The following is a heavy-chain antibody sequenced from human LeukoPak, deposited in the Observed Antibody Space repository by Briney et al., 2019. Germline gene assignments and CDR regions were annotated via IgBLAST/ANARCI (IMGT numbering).Heavy chain of an antibody. Sequence: GASVKVSRKASGYTFTGYYMHWVRQAPGQGLEWMGRINPNSGGTNYAQKFQGRVTMTGDTSISTAYMELSSLRSDDTAVYYCTRESGSYHGNDYWGQGTLVTVSS. D-gene: IGHD1-26*01. CDR1: GYTFTGYY. V-gene: IGHV1-2*06. CDR3: TRESGSYHGNDY. J-gene: IGHJ4*02. CDR2: INPNSGGT.